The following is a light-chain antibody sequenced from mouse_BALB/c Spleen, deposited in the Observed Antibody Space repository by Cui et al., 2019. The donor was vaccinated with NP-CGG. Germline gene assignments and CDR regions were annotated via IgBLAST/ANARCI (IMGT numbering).Light chain of an antibody. CDR1: TWAVTTNNY. Sequence: QAVVPQESALTTSPGETVTLTCRSSTWAVTTNNYANWVQEKPDHLFTGLIGGTNNRAPGVPARFSGSLIGDKAALTITGAQTEDEAIYFCALWYSNHWVFGGGTKLTVL. J-gene: IGLJ1*01. V-gene: IGLV1*01. CDR2: GTN. CDR3: ALWYSNHWV.